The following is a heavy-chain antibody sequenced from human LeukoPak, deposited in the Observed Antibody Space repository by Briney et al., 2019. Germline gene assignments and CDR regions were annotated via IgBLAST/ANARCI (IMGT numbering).Heavy chain of an antibody. CDR2: IYYSGST. D-gene: IGHD1-26*01. CDR3: ARDFEWEPIDI. CDR1: GGSISSSSYY. Sequence: SETLSLTCTVSGGSISSSSYYWGWIRQPPGKGLEWIGSIYYSGSTYYNPSLKSRVTISVDTSKNQFSLKLSSVTAADTAVYYCARDFEWEPIDIWGQGTMVTVSS. V-gene: IGHV4-39*07. J-gene: IGHJ3*02.